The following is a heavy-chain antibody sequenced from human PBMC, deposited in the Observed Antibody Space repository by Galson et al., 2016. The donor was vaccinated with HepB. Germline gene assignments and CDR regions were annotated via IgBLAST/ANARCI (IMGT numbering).Heavy chain of an antibody. CDR3: ARAAGHGHYGSGSRFDY. J-gene: IGHJ4*02. D-gene: IGHD3-10*01. Sequence: SLRLYCAASGFTFKSYSMNWVRQAPGKGLEWVSYISTSSSYIFYADSVKGRFTISRDNAKNSLQLQMNSLRAEDTAVYYCARAAGHGHYGSGSRFDYWGQGTLVTVSS. CDR1: GFTFKSYS. V-gene: IGHV3-21*01. CDR2: ISTSSSYI.